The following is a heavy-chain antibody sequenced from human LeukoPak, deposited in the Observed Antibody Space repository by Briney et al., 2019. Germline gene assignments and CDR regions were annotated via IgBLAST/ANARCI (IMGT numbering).Heavy chain of an antibody. CDR1: GFTFSSYW. D-gene: IGHD6-19*01. CDR2: IKQDGSEK. Sequence: PGGSLRLSCAASGFTFSSYWMSWVRQAPGKGLERVASIKQDGSEKYYVDSVKGRFTISRDNAKNSLYLQMNSLRAEDTAVYYCARGGSGWYKDYWGQGTLVTVSS. J-gene: IGHJ4*02. CDR3: ARGGSGWYKDY. V-gene: IGHV3-7*05.